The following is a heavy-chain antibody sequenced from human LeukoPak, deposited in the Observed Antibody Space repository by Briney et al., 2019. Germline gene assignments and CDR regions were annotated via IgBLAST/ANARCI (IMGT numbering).Heavy chain of an antibody. V-gene: IGHV4-59*01. Sequence: SETLSLTCTVSGGSISSFYWSWIRQPPGKGXXXXXXXXHSGTTYYNPSLKSRVTISVDTSKNQFSLKLSSVTAADTAEYYCARVLASDSDYYYYGMDVWGQGTTVTVSS. CDR3: ARVLASDSDYYYYGMDV. CDR2: XXHSGTT. D-gene: IGHD2-15*01. J-gene: IGHJ6*02. CDR1: GGSISSFY.